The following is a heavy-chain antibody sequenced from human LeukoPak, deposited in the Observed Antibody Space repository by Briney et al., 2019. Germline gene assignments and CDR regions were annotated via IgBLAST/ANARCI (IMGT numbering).Heavy chain of an antibody. J-gene: IGHJ4*02. CDR3: ARQDFGSGIVPGY. CDR1: GASITNSLYY. Sequence: SETLSLTCTVSGASITNSLYYWGWIRQPRGKGLEWIATVYYTGSTYYNPSLKSRVTISIDTSKSQFSLKLRSVTAADMAVYYCARQDFGSGIVPGYWGQGTLVTVSS. D-gene: IGHD3-10*01. CDR2: VYYTGST. V-gene: IGHV4-39*01.